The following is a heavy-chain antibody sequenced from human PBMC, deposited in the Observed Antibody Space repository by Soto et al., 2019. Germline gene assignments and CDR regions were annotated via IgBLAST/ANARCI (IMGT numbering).Heavy chain of an antibody. D-gene: IGHD3-10*01. J-gene: IGHJ6*02. CDR3: ARVGDHHGAGSNRPYFYYYGMDV. CDR1: GYRFSNYW. CDR2: IYPGDSET. Sequence: PGEALKISCXGSGYRFSNYWIGWVRQMPGKGLEWMGIIYPGDSETRYSPSFQGQVTISVDKSISTAYLQWSSLTASDTAMFYCARVGDHHGAGSNRPYFYYYGMDVWGHGTTVTVSS. V-gene: IGHV5-51*01.